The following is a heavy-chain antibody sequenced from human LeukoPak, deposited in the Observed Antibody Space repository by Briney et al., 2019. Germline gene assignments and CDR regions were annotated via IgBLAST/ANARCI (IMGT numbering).Heavy chain of an antibody. CDR1: GYTFTGYY. V-gene: IGHV1-2*02. D-gene: IGHD6-19*01. CDR3: ARETSPVAGILDF. CDR2: INPNSGGT. J-gene: IGHJ4*02. Sequence: ASVKVSCKASGYTFTGYYLRWVRQAPGQGLEWMGWINPNSGGTNYAQKFQGRVTMTRDTSISTAYMELSSLRSDDTAVYYCARETSPVAGILDFWGQGTLVTVSS.